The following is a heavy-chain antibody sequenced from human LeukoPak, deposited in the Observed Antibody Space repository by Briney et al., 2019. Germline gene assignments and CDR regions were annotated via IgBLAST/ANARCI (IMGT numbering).Heavy chain of an antibody. CDR1: GGTFSSYA. D-gene: IGHD1-1*01. CDR2: INPNSGGT. J-gene: IGHJ3*02. CDR3: ARDQFTTGTTGAFDI. V-gene: IGHV1-2*02. Sequence: ASVKVSCKASGGTFSSYAISWVRQAPGQGLEWMGWINPNSGGTNYAQKFQGRVTMTRDTSISTAYMELSRLRPDDTAVYYCARDQFTTGTTGAFDIWGQGTMVTVSS.